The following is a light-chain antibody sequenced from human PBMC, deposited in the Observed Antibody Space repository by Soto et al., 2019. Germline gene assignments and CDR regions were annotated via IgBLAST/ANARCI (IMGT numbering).Light chain of an antibody. CDR2: GAS. J-gene: IGKJ4*01. CDR3: QQYDIWTLP. Sequence: EIRLCQSPATLSLYTGERATLSCRASQSVSNNLAWYQQKPGQAPRLLMYGASTRATGIPARFSGSGSGTEFTLTISSLQSEDFAVYYCQQYDIWTLPFGGGSKVDVK. CDR1: QSVSNN. V-gene: IGKV3-15*01.